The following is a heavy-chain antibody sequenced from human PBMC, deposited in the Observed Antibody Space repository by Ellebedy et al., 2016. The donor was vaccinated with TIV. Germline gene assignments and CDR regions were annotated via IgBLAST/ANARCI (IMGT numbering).Heavy chain of an antibody. V-gene: IGHV3-23*01. D-gene: IGHD6-13*01. Sequence: GESLKISXAASGFTFGSFAMTWVRQAPGKGLEWVAGITGSDSSADYADSVKGRFTISRDNPKNTLYLQMNSLRAEDTAVYYCAKCRATTWYDWFDPWGQGTLVTVSS. CDR2: ITGSDSSA. CDR1: GFTFGSFA. CDR3: AKCRATTWYDWFDP. J-gene: IGHJ5*02.